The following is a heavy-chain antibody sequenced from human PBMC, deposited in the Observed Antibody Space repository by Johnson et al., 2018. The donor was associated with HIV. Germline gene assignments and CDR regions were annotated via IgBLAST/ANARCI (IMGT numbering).Heavy chain of an antibody. D-gene: IGHD5-12*01. CDR2: ISYDGSNK. CDR1: GFTFSNYG. CDR3: ARSVALIVATFDAFDI. J-gene: IGHJ3*02. Sequence: QVQLVESGGGVVQPGGSLRLSCAASGFTFSNYGMHWVRQAPGKGLEWVAFISYDGSNKYYADSVKGRFTISRDNAKKSLYLQMNSLRAEDTAVYYCARSVALIVATFDAFDIWGQGTMVTVSS. V-gene: IGHV3-30*19.